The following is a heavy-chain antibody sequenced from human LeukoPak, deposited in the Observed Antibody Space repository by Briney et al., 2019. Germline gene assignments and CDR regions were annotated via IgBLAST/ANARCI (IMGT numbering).Heavy chain of an antibody. Sequence: GGSLRLSCATSGFTLSSYSMNWVRQARAKGLEWVSYISSGSTTIYYADSVKGRFTISRDNAKNSLYLQMNSLRAEDTAVYYCARDVEQWLVRVYYFDYWGQGTLVTVSS. J-gene: IGHJ4*02. V-gene: IGHV3-48*01. CDR1: GFTLSSYS. CDR3: ARDVEQWLVRVYYFDY. CDR2: ISSGSTTI. D-gene: IGHD6-19*01.